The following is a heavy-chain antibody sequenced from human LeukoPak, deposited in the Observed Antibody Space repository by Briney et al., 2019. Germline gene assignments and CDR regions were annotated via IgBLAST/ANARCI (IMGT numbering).Heavy chain of an antibody. CDR3: ARRRDSGSLQHFDY. CDR2: ISSSGSSI. Sequence: GGSLRLSCAASGFTFRSYEMNWVRQAPGKGLEWISYISSSGSSISYADSVKGRFTISRDNAKNSLYLQMNSLRAEDTAVYYCARRRDSGSLQHFDYWGQGTLVTVSS. CDR1: GFTFRSYE. V-gene: IGHV3-48*03. D-gene: IGHD1-26*01. J-gene: IGHJ4*02.